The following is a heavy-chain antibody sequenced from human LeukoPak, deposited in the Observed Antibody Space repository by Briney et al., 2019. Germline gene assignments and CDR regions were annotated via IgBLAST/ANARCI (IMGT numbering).Heavy chain of an antibody. CDR2: IKSKTGGGKI. CDR3: TTDNYYDSSGYPSDSLYDAFDI. D-gene: IGHD3-22*01. Sequence: PGGALRLSCVAYGFTFSNAWMSWVGQAPGKGREGVGLIKSKTGGGKIDYAVRVGGGFTISRDASQNTQYLQMNSMKTEDTAVYYCTTDNYYDSSGYPSDSLYDAFDIWGQGPVVTVS. J-gene: IGHJ3*02. V-gene: IGHV3-15*01. CDR1: GFTFSNAW.